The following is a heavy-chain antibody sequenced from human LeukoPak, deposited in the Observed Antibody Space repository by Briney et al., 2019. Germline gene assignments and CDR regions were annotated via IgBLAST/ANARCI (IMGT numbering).Heavy chain of an antibody. J-gene: IGHJ6*03. V-gene: IGHV1-46*01. CDR2: INPIGGLT. D-gene: IGHD3-10*01. CDR3: AREVTMVRGVYYYYYMDV. CDR1: GYTFTNYY. Sequence: ASVKVSCKASGYTFTNYYMHWVRQAPGQGLEWMGLINPIGGLTSYAQKFQGRVTITADESTSTAYMELSSLRSEDTAVYYCAREVTMVRGVYYYYYMDVWGKGTTVTISS.